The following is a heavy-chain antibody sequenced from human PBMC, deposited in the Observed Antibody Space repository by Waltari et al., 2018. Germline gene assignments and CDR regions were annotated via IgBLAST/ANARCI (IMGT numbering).Heavy chain of an antibody. CDR1: GYTLTELS. D-gene: IGHD4-17*01. CDR3: ATDPLPDYGDYAQFDY. Sequence: QVQLVQSGAEVKKPGASVKVSCKVSGYTLTELSMHWVRQAPGKGLEWMGGFDPEDVETSSERRFQGRVTMTEDTSTDTAYMGRSSLGSEEPAVYYCATDPLPDYGDYAQFDYWAREPWSPSPQ. V-gene: IGHV1-24*01. J-gene: IGHJ4*02. CDR2: FDPEDVET.